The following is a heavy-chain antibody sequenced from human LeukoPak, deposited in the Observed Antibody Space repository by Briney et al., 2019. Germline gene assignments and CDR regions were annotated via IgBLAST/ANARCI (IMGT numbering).Heavy chain of an antibody. CDR3: AKDRSIGTYYTFDH. D-gene: IGHD1-26*01. V-gene: IGHV3-23*01. CDR1: GFTFNNYA. CDR2: ISASGVMT. Sequence: GGSLRLSCAASGFTFNNYAMTWVRQAPGKGLEWASSISASGVMTYYADSVKGRFTVSRDNSKNSLYLQMSSLTAADTAVYYCAKDRSIGTYYTFDHWGQGTLVTVSS. J-gene: IGHJ4*02.